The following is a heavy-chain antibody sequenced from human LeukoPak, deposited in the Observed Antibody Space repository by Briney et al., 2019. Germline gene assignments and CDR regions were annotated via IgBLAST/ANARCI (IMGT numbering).Heavy chain of an antibody. CDR1: GFTFRSYA. V-gene: IGHV3-30*04. Sequence: GRSLRLSCAASGFTFRSYAMHWFRQAPGKGLEGVAVISYDGSNKYYADSVKGRFTISRDNSKNTLYLQMNSLRAEDTAVYYCARITDYDILTGYYMGAFDIWGQGTMVTVSS. CDR2: ISYDGSNK. CDR3: ARITDYDILTGYYMGAFDI. J-gene: IGHJ3*02. D-gene: IGHD3-9*01.